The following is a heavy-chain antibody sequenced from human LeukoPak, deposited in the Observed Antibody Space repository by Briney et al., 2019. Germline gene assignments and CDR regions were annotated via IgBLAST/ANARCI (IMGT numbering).Heavy chain of an antibody. J-gene: IGHJ4*02. CDR2: IYHSGST. Sequence: SGSLSLTCAVSGGSISSSNWWSWVCQPPGKGLEWIGEIYHSGSTNYNPSLKSRVTISVDKSKNQFSLKLSSVTAADTAVYYCARDNDSSGYYYAFRYWGQGTLVTVSS. CDR1: GGSISSSNW. CDR3: ARDNDSSGYYYAFRY. D-gene: IGHD3-22*01. V-gene: IGHV4-4*02.